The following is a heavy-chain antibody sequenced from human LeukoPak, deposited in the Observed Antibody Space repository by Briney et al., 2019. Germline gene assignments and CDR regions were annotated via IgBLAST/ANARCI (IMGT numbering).Heavy chain of an antibody. CDR3: AGVRLRSSGFSEYFEH. V-gene: IGHV4-4*02. CDR2: ISQSART. J-gene: IGHJ1*01. D-gene: IGHD3-22*01. CDR1: GGSISNNW. Sequence: PSETLSLTCAVTGGSISNNWWTWVRQPPGKGLEWIGEISQSARTNYNPSLKSRVTMSIDKSRNQFSLRMSSVTAADTAVYYCAGVRLRSSGFSEYFEHWGQGTLVTVSS.